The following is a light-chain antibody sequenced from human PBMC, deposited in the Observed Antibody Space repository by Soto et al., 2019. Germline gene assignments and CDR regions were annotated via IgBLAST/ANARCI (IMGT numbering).Light chain of an antibody. J-gene: IGKJ1*01. V-gene: IGKV3-20*01. CDR3: QQYGSSPQT. CDR1: SGVGRSY. CDR2: GAS. Sequence: IVFTQSPGPLSLSPGELATLSCSTSSGVGRSYLAWYQQKPGKAPKLLIYGASRMDTGIPDRFSGSGSGTDFTPTISRLEPEDFAVYYCQQYGSSPQTFGQGTKVDI.